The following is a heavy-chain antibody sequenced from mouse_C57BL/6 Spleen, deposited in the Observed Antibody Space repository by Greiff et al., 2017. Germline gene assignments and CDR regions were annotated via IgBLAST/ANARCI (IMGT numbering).Heavy chain of an antibody. D-gene: IGHD1-1*02. V-gene: IGHV1-59*01. CDR2: IDPSDSYT. J-gene: IGHJ4*01. Sequence: QVQLQQPGAELVRPGTSVKLSCKASGYTFISYWMHWVKQRPGQGLEWIGVIDPSDSYTNYNQKFKGKATLTVDTSSSTAYMQLSSLTSEDSAVYYCARRGGGVPYYYAMDYWGQGTSVTVSS. CDR3: ARRGGGVPYYYAMDY. CDR1: GYTFISYW.